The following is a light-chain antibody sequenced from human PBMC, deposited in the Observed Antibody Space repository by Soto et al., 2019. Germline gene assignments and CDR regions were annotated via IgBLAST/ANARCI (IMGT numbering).Light chain of an antibody. CDR2: SNN. V-gene: IGLV1-44*01. CDR3: AAWDDSLNGPV. CDR1: SSNIGSNT. J-gene: IGLJ2*01. Sequence: QAVVTQPPSASGTPGQRVTISCSGSSSNIGSNTVNWYQQLPGTAPKLLIYSNNQRPSGVPDRFSGSKSGTSASLAISGLQSEDEADCYCAAWDDSLNGPVFGGGTKVTVL.